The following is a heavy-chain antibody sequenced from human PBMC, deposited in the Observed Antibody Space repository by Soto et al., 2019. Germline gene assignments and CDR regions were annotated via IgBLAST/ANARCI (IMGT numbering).Heavy chain of an antibody. CDR3: AKDYTIEGYSYGYGWAFDI. J-gene: IGHJ3*02. D-gene: IGHD5-18*01. V-gene: IGHV3-23*01. CDR2: ISGSGGST. CDR1: GFTFSSYA. Sequence: GGSLRLSCAASGFTFSSYAMSWVRQAPGKGLEWVSAISGSGGSTYYADSVKGRFTISRDNSKNTLYLQMNSLRAEDTAVYYCAKDYTIEGYSYGYGWAFDIWGQGTMVTVSS.